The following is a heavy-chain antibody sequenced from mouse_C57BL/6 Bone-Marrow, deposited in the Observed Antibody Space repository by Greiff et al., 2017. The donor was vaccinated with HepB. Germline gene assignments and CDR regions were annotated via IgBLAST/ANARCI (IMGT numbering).Heavy chain of an antibody. J-gene: IGHJ4*01. Sequence: EVQLVESGGGLVQPGGSLKLSCAASGFTFSDYGMAWVRQAPRKGPEWVAFISNLAYSIYYADTVTGRFIISRKNAKKTLYLEMSSLGSEETAMYYCARRGSSDYYAMDYWGQGTSVTVAS. CDR3: ARRGSSDYYAMDY. V-gene: IGHV5-15*01. CDR1: GFTFSDYG. CDR2: ISNLAYSI.